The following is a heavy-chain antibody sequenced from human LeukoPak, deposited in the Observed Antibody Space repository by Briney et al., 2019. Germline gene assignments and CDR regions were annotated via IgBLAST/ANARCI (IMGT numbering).Heavy chain of an antibody. D-gene: IGHD5-18*01. CDR3: ARISGYSYGNLYYYYMDV. CDR2: INHSGST. J-gene: IGHJ6*03. V-gene: IGHV4-34*01. CDR1: GGSFSGYY. Sequence: SETLSLTCAVYGGSFSGYYWSWIRQPPGKGLEWIGEINHSGSTNYNPSLKSRVTISVDTSKNQFSLKLSSVTAADTAVYFCARISGYSYGNLYYYYMDVWGKGTTVTVSS.